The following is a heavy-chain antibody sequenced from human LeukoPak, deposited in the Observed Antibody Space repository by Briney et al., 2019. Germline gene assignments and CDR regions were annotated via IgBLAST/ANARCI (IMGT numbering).Heavy chain of an antibody. CDR3: ARGRSGYDFWSGYYNWFDP. CDR1: GGSFSGYY. D-gene: IGHD3-3*01. V-gene: IGHV4-34*01. CDR2: INHSGST. J-gene: IGHJ5*02. Sequence: SETLSLTCAVYGGSFSGYYWSWIRQPPGKGLEWIGEINHSGSTNYNPSLKSRVTISVDTSKNQFSLKLSSVTAADTAVYYCARGRSGYDFWSGYYNWFDPWGQGTLVTASS.